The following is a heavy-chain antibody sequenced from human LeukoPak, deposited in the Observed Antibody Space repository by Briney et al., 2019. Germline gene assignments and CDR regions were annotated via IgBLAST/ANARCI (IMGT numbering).Heavy chain of an antibody. V-gene: IGHV3-30*02. D-gene: IGHD6-19*01. CDR3: AKDVVGQQWPENY. CDR2: IRYDGNEK. J-gene: IGHJ4*02. CDR1: GFTFSSYG. Sequence: QSGGSLRLSCAASGFTFSSYGMHWVRQAPGKGLEWVAFIRYDGNEKYYGDSVTGRFTISRDNSKNTLYLQMNSLRADDTAVYYCAKDVVGQQWPENYWGQGTLVTVSS.